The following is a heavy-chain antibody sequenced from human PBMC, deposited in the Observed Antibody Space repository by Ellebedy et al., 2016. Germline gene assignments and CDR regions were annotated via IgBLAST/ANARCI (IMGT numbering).Heavy chain of an antibody. V-gene: IGHV4-34*01. D-gene: IGHD3-22*01. CDR3: ARGLYFDSSGYHYWFDP. J-gene: IGHJ5*02. CDR1: GGAFSGYY. CDR2: INHSGTT. Sequence: SETLSLXXAVYGGAFSGYYWTWIRQPPGKGLEWIGEINHSGTTNYNPSLKSRVLISIDTSKDQFSLRLASVTAADTAMYYCARGLYFDSSGYHYWFDPWGQGALVTVTS.